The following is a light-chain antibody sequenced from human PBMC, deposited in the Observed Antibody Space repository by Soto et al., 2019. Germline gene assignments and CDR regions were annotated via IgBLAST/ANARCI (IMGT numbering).Light chain of an antibody. Sequence: IVLTQSPATLSLSPGERATLSCRASQSVSSSLAWYQQKPGQAPRLLIYDASKRATAIPARFSGSGSGTDFTLTISSLEPEDFAVYYCQQRSYWPGTFGQGTKVEIK. CDR1: QSVSSS. V-gene: IGKV3-11*01. CDR3: QQRSYWPGT. CDR2: DAS. J-gene: IGKJ1*01.